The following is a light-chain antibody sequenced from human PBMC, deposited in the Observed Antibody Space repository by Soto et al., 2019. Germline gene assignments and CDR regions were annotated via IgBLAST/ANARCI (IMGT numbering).Light chain of an antibody. CDR2: DVS. Sequence: QSLLTHPRSLSGSPGQSVTISCTGTSSDVGGYKYVSWYQQHPGKVPKLMMFDVSERPSGVPDRFSGSKSGNTASLSISGLQAEDEADYYCCAYAGSYTVLFGGGTKVTVL. CDR3: CAYAGSYTVL. J-gene: IGLJ2*01. V-gene: IGLV2-11*01. CDR1: SSDVGGYKY.